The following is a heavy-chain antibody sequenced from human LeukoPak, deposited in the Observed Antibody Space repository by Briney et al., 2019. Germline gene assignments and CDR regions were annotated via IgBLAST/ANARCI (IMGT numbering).Heavy chain of an antibody. CDR2: ISYDGSYK. D-gene: IGHD6-13*01. J-gene: IGHJ4*02. CDR1: GFTFSSYA. Sequence: GGSLRLSCAASGFTFSSYAIHWVRQAPGKGLEWVAVISYDGSYKYYADSVKGRFTVSRDNAGNSLFLQMNSLRVEDTAVYYCAREGTPYSSDYWGQGTLITVSS. V-gene: IGHV3-30*04. CDR3: AREGTPYSSDY.